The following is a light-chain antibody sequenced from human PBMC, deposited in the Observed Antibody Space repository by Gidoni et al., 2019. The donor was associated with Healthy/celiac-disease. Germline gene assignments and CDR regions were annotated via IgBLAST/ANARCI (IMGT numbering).Light chain of an antibody. Sequence: DIQMTQSPSSLSASVGDRVTITCRASQSISSYLNWYQQKPGKAPKLLIYAASSLQSGVPSRFSGSGSGTDFTLTISSLQPEDFATYSCQQSYSTPPTFGQRTKLEIK. CDR1: QSISSY. V-gene: IGKV1-39*01. CDR2: AAS. CDR3: QQSYSTPPT. J-gene: IGKJ2*01.